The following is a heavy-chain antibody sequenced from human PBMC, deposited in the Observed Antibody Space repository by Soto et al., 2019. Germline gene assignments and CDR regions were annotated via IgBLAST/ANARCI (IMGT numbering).Heavy chain of an antibody. CDR3: ARGLYYYDSSGSSLGDY. Sequence: QVQLVQSGAEEKKPGASVKVSCKASGYTFTSYAMHWVRQAPGQRLEWMGWINAGNGNTKYSQKFQGRVTITRDTSXSXXYMELSSLRSEDTAVYYCARGLYYYDSSGSSLGDYWGQGTLVTVSS. CDR2: INAGNGNT. J-gene: IGHJ4*02. CDR1: GYTFTSYA. V-gene: IGHV1-3*05. D-gene: IGHD3-22*01.